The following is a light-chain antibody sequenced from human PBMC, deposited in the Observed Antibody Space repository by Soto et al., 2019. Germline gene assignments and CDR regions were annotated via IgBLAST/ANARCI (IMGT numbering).Light chain of an antibody. CDR3: QQYDNWPPYT. V-gene: IGKV3-15*01. CDR1: QSLSRN. Sequence: EIVMTQSPATLSVSPGERATLSCRASQSLSRNLAWYQHKPGQAPRLLIYGASTRATDIPARFTGRGSGTEFTLTISSLQSEDIGVYYCQQYDNWPPYTFGQGTKLDIK. J-gene: IGKJ2*01. CDR2: GAS.